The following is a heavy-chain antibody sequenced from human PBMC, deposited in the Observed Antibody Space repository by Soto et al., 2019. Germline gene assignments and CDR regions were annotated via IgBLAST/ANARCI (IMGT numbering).Heavy chain of an antibody. CDR3: ERDDVADCKPYYYYGMDV. CDR1: GYTFTSYG. J-gene: IGHJ6*02. CDR2: ISAYNGNT. Sequence: QVQLVQSGAEVKKPGASVKVSCTASGYTFTSYGISWVRQAPGQGLEWMGWISAYNGNTNYAQKLQGRVTITTDTSTPTAYMDRRSLISDDTAVYCCERDDVADCKPYYYYGMDVWCQGRTVRVS. D-gene: IGHD2-21*02. V-gene: IGHV1-18*04.